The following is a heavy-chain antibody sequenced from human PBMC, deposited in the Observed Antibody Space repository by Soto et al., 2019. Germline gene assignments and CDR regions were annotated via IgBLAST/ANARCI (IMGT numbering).Heavy chain of an antibody. D-gene: IGHD3-10*01. CDR1: GGSISNYY. Sequence: NPSETLSLTCTVSGGSISNYYWNWIRQPPGKGLEWIGYIYYSGSTNYNPSLKSRVTILVDTSQNQFSLKLSSVTAADTAVYYCARVNRNYSGSGSPLDYWGQGTLVTVSS. J-gene: IGHJ4*02. CDR2: IYYSGST. V-gene: IGHV4-59*01. CDR3: ARVNRNYSGSGSPLDY.